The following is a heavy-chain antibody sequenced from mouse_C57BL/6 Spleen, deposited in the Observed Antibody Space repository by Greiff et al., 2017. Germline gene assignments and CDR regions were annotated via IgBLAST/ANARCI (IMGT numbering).Heavy chain of an antibody. CDR2: IDPNSGGT. CDR3: ARDGSSLWFAY. V-gene: IGHV1-72*01. J-gene: IGHJ3*01. CDR1: GYTFTSYW. Sequence: QVQLQQPGAELVKPGASVQLSCKASGYTFTSYWMHWVKQRPGRGLEWIGRIDPNSGGTKYNEKFKSKATLTVDKPSSTAYMQLSSLTSDDSAVYCWARDGSSLWFAYWGQGTLVTVSA. D-gene: IGHD1-1*01.